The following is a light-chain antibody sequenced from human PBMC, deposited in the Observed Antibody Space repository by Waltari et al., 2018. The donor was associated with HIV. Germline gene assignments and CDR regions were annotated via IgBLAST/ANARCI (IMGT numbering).Light chain of an antibody. Sequence: SYVLTQETSVSVAPGKTARITCVGKNIGMKTVHWYQRKPGQAPVRVMYDDSNRPSGIPERFSGSNSGNTATLTINRVEVGDEADYYCQVWEPTSDHVVFGGGSRLIVL. CDR1: NIGMKT. V-gene: IGLV3-21*03. CDR3: QVWEPTSDHVV. J-gene: IGLJ2*01. CDR2: DDS.